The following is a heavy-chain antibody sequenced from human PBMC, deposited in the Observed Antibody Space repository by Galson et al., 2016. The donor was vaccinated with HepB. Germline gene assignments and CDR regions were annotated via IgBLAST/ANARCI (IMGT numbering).Heavy chain of an antibody. Sequence: SLRLSCAASGFTFRSYAMNWVRQVPGKGLEWVSGISGGGATTYYADSVKGRFTISRDNTKNTLYLQMNSRRAEDTAVYYCAKGGGDYGGNFVFDYWGQGSLVTVSS. CDR2: ISGGGATT. V-gene: IGHV3-23*01. D-gene: IGHD4-23*01. J-gene: IGHJ4*02. CDR1: GFTFRSYA. CDR3: AKGGGDYGGNFVFDY.